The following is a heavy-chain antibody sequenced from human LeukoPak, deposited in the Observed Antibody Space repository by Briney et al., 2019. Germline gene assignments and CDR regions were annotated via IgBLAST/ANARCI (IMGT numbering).Heavy chain of an antibody. CDR1: GGSISSSSYY. V-gene: IGHV4-39*01. Sequence: SETLSLTCTVSGGSISSSSYYWGWIRQPPGKGLEWIGSIYYSGSTYYNPSLKSRVTISVDTSKNQFSLKLSSVTAADTAVYYCARLVFGVVIMTHWFDPWGRGTLVTVSS. CDR3: ARLVFGVVIMTHWFDP. CDR2: IYYSGST. D-gene: IGHD3-3*01. J-gene: IGHJ5*02.